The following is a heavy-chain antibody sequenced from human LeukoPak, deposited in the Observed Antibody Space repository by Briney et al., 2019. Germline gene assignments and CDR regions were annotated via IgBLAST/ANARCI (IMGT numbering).Heavy chain of an antibody. CDR2: ISGGGDTT. CDR1: GFTFTSYA. D-gene: IGHD2-21*02. Sequence: GGSLRLSCAASGFTFTSYAVSWVRQASGKGLEWVSGISGGGDTTYYADSVKGRFTISRDNSKNTLCLQMNSLRAEDTAIYYCAKAAVTATLYYHYGMDVWGQGTTVTVSS. V-gene: IGHV3-23*01. CDR3: AKAAVTATLYYHYGMDV. J-gene: IGHJ6*02.